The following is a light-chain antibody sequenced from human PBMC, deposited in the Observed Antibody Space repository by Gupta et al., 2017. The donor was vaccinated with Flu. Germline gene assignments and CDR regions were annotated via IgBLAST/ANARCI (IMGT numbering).Light chain of an antibody. V-gene: IGLV6-57*01. CDR3: QSYDSTNLWV. CDR1: SGSIANNY. Sequence: SMLTQRHSVSESPGKTVTIFCTRSSGSIANNYVQWYQQRPGSSPTPVIYEDNRRSSGVPDRFSGSIDSSSNSASLSISGLKTEDEADYYCQSYDSTNLWVFGGGTRLTVL. CDR2: EDN. J-gene: IGLJ3*02.